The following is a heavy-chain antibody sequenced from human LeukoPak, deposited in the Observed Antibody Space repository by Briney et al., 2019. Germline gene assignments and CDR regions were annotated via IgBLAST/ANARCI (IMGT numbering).Heavy chain of an antibody. Sequence: SETLSLTCAVYGXSFSGYYWSWIRQPPGKGLDLIGEINHVGSTNYNPSLKSRVTISVDTSKNQFSLKLSSVTAADTAVYYCASRGGGIAAAGTYYWGQGTLVTVSS. V-gene: IGHV4-34*01. CDR1: GXSFSGYY. D-gene: IGHD6-13*01. CDR2: INHVGST. J-gene: IGHJ4*02. CDR3: ASRGGGIAAAGTYY.